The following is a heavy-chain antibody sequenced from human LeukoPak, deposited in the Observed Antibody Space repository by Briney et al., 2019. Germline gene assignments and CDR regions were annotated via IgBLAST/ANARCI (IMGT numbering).Heavy chain of an antibody. CDR2: IYSGGST. CDR1: GFTVSSNY. D-gene: IGHD5-24*01. J-gene: IGHJ4*02. V-gene: IGHV3-53*01. CDR3: ARDKDGYNLGFDY. Sequence: GGSLRLSCAASGFTVSSNYMSWVRQAPGKGLEWVSVIYSGGSTYYADSVKGRFTISRDNSKNTLYLQMNSLSAEDTAVYYCARDKDGYNLGFDYWGQGTLVTVSS.